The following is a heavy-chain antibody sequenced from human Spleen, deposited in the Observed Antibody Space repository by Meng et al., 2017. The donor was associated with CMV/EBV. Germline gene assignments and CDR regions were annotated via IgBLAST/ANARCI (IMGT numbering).Heavy chain of an antibody. D-gene: IGHD3-22*01. J-gene: IGHJ4*02. CDR2: LSTYNGDT. V-gene: IGHV1-18*01. CDR1: GYSFTSYS. Sequence: ASVKVSCKASGYSFTSYSMSWVRQAPGQGLEWMGWLSTYNGDTNYAQKLQGRVTLTTDTSTNTVYMELRSLRSDGTAVYYCARDSPLGYYYDSSGSSAIDYWGQGTLVTVSS. CDR3: ARDSPLGYYYDSSGSSAIDY.